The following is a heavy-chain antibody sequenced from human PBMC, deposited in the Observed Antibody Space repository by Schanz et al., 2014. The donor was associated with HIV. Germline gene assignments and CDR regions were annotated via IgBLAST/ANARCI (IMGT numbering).Heavy chain of an antibody. J-gene: IGHJ3*01. CDR3: AREGESSGRAGLFDL. CDR2: MSHDGFSK. CDR1: GFTFSTYG. Sequence: QVQLVESGGGVVQPGRSLRLSCAASGFTFSTYGMYWVRQAPGKGLEWVAGMSHDGFSKFFADSVKGRFAISREDSKNTVHLQMDSLRPEDTAVYYCAREGESSGRAGLFDLWGQGAMVTVSS. D-gene: IGHD6-19*01. V-gene: IGHV3-30*19.